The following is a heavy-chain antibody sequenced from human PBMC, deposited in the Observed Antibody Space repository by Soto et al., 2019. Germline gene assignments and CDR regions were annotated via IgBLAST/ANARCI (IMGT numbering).Heavy chain of an antibody. Sequence: QVQLVQSGAEVKKPGSSVKVSCKASGGTFSSYAISWVRQAPGQGLEWMGGIIPIFGTANYAQKFQGRVTITADESTSTAYMELSSLRSEDTAVYYCARELTGIAAAGLYYYYGMDVWGQGTTVTVSS. CDR3: ARELTGIAAAGLYYYYGMDV. CDR2: IIPIFGTA. D-gene: IGHD6-13*01. V-gene: IGHV1-69*01. CDR1: GGTFSSYA. J-gene: IGHJ6*02.